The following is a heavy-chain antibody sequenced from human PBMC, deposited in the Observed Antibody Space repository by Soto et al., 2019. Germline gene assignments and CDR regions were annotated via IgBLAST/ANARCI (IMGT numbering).Heavy chain of an antibody. CDR3: AHRVLRTVFGLVTTTAIYFDF. D-gene: IGHD3-3*01. V-gene: IGHV2-5*02. J-gene: IGHJ4*02. CDR1: GFSLTTSGVG. CDR2: IYWDDDK. Sequence: QITLNESGPTQVKPRQTLTLTCTFSGFSLTTSGVGVGWIRQSPGKAPEWLALIYWDDDKRYSTSLKSRITITKDNSKNQVVLTMADLDPADTATYYCAHRVLRTVFGLVTTTAIYFDFWGQGTPVAVSS.